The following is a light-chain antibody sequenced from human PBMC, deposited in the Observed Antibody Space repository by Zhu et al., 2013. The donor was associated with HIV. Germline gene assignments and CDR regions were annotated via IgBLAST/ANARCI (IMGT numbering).Light chain of an antibody. Sequence: DIQLTQSPSFLSASVGDRVTITCRASQGISSYLAWYQQKPGKAPKLLIYAASTLQSGVPSRFSGSGSGTEFTLTISSLQPEDFATYYCQQLNSYPPSITFGQGHDWRLN. V-gene: IGKV1-9*01. CDR2: AAS. CDR3: QQLNSYPPSIT. J-gene: IGKJ5*01. CDR1: QGISSY.